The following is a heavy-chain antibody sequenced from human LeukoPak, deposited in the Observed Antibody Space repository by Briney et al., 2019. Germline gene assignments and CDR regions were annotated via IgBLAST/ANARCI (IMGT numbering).Heavy chain of an antibody. Sequence: ASVKVSCKASGYTFTGYYTHWVRQAPGQGLEWMGWINPNSGGTNYARKFQGRVTMTRDTSISTAYMELSRLRSDDTAVYYCARDSYGSGSYANDYWGQGTLVTVSS. V-gene: IGHV1-2*02. CDR3: ARDSYGSGSYANDY. D-gene: IGHD3-10*01. CDR2: INPNSGGT. J-gene: IGHJ4*02. CDR1: GYTFTGYY.